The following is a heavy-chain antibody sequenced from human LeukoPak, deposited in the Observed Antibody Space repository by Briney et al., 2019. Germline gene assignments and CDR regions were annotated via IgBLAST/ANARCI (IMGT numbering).Heavy chain of an antibody. V-gene: IGHV3-23*01. CDR2: IDGSGVST. J-gene: IGHJ4*02. CDR1: GFTFSSYA. Sequence: GGSLRLSCAASGFTFSSYAMSWVRQAPGKGLEWVSTIDGSGVSTYYADSVKGRLTISRDNSKNTLYLQMNSLRAEDTAVYYCAKDRLSSSWYFGFDYWGQGTLVTVSS. D-gene: IGHD6-13*01. CDR3: AKDRLSSSWYFGFDY.